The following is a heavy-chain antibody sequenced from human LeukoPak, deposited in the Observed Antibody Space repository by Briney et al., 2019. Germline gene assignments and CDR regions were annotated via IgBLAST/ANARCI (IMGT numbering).Heavy chain of an antibody. J-gene: IGHJ6*03. Sequence: SETLPLTCTVSGGSISSYYWSWIRQPPGKGLEWIGYIYYSGSTNYNPSLKSRVTISVDTSKNQFSLRLSSVTAADTAVYYCARDHSTPNAGYMDVWGKGTTVTVSS. CDR1: GGSISSYY. CDR2: IYYSGST. D-gene: IGHD2-8*01. V-gene: IGHV4-59*12. CDR3: ARDHSTPNAGYMDV.